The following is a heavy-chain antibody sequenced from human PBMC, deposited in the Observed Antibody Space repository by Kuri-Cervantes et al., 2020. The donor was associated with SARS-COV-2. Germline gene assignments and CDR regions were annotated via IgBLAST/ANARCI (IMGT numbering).Heavy chain of an antibody. Sequence: SQTLSLTCAVYGGSFSGYYWSWIRQPPGKGLEWIGEINHSGSTNYNPSLKSRVTVSVDTSKNQFSLKLSSVTAADTAVYYCARGVVRGYSFDYWGQGTLVTVSS. CDR2: INHSGST. V-gene: IGHV4-34*01. D-gene: IGHD3-10*01. CDR3: ARGVVRGYSFDY. J-gene: IGHJ4*02. CDR1: GGSFSGYY.